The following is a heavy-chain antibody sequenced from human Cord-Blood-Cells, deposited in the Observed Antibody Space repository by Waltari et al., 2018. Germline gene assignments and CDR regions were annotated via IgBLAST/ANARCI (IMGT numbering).Heavy chain of an antibody. CDR1: GGSFSGYY. Sequence: QVQLPQWGAGLLKPSETLSLTCAVYGGSFSGYYWSWIRQPPGKGLEWIGEINHSGSTNYNPSLKSRVTISVDTSKNQFSLKLSSVTAADTAVYYCARQPETTYCFDYWGQGTLVTVSS. D-gene: IGHD1-1*01. CDR3: ARQPETTYCFDY. J-gene: IGHJ4*02. CDR2: INHSGST. V-gene: IGHV4-34*01.